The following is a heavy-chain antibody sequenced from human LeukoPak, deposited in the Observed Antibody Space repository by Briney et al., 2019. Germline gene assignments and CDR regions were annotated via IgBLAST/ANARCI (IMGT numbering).Heavy chain of an antibody. Sequence: GSLRLSCGASGFTFSSYWMNWVRQAPGKGLEWIGEINHSGSTNYNPSLKSRVTISVDTSKNQFSLKLSPVTAADTALYYCARSEYFGAYMDVWGKGTTVTISS. CDR1: GFTFSSYW. CDR3: ARSEYFGAYMDV. V-gene: IGHV4-34*01. D-gene: IGHD2/OR15-2a*01. J-gene: IGHJ6*03. CDR2: INHSGST.